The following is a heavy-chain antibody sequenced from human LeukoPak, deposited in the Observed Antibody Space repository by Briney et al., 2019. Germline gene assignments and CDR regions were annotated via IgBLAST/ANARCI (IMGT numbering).Heavy chain of an antibody. CDR3: ARARVNFDP. V-gene: IGHV4-61*08. D-gene: IGHD3-3*01. CDR1: GGSISSGDYY. CDR2: IYYSGST. Sequence: SETLSLTWTVSGGSISSGDYYWSWIRQPPGEGLEWIGYIYYSGSTNYNPSLKSRVTISVDTSKNQFSLKLSSVTAADTAVYYCARARVNFDPWDQGTLVTVSS. J-gene: IGHJ5*02.